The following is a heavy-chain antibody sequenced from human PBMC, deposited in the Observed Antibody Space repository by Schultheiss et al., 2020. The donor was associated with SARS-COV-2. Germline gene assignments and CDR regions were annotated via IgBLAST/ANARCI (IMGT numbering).Heavy chain of an antibody. CDR2: IIPMFHTP. Sequence: SVKVSCKASGVTFSSYAIYWVRQAPGQGLQWMGGIIPMFHTPYYAQKFQGRVTIAADESTTTAYMELRSLRSDDTAVYYCARGSYYDSRDLDYYGMDVWGQGTTVTVSS. V-gene: IGHV1-69*13. CDR1: GVTFSSYA. J-gene: IGHJ6*02. D-gene: IGHD3-22*01. CDR3: ARGSYYDSRDLDYYGMDV.